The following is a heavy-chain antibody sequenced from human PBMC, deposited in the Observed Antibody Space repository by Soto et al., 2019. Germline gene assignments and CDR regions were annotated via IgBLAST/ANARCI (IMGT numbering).Heavy chain of an antibody. CDR3: ATGGGTTGGRAFDI. Sequence: SETLSLTCTVSGGSISSSSYYWGWIRQPPGKGLEWIGSIYYSGSTYYNPSLKSRVTISVDTSKNQFSLKLSSVTAADTAVYYCATGGGTTGGRAFDIWGQGTMVTVSS. V-gene: IGHV4-39*01. J-gene: IGHJ3*02. CDR1: GGSISSSSYY. D-gene: IGHD1-7*01. CDR2: IYYSGST.